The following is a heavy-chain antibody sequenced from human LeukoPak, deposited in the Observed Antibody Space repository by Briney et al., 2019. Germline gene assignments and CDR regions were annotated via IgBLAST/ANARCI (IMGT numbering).Heavy chain of an antibody. D-gene: IGHD1-26*01. Sequence: SETLSLTCTVSGYSISSGYYWGWIRQPPGKGLEWIGSIYHSGSTYYNPPLKNRVTISVDTSKNQFSLKLSSVAAADTAVYYCAKNNLVGATVEAFDIWGQGTMVTVSS. J-gene: IGHJ3*02. V-gene: IGHV4-38-2*02. CDR1: GYSISSGYY. CDR2: IYHSGST. CDR3: AKNNLVGATVEAFDI.